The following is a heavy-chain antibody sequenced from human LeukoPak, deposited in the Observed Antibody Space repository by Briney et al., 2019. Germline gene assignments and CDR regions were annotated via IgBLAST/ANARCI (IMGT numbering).Heavy chain of an antibody. J-gene: IGHJ4*02. CDR2: INHSGST. D-gene: IGHD3-22*01. V-gene: IGHV4-34*01. Sequence: KPSETLSLTCAVYGGSFSGYYWSWIRQPPGKGLEWIGEINHSGSTNYNPSLKSRVTISVDTSKNQFSLKLSSVTAEDTAVYYCARGPYYYDSSGYYFDYWGQGTLVTVSS. CDR1: GGSFSGYY. CDR3: ARGPYYYDSSGYYFDY.